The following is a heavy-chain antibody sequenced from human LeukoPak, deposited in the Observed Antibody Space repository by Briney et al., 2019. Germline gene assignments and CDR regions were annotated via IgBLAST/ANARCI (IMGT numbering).Heavy chain of an antibody. CDR3: ARRTFGNYGENWFDP. V-gene: IGHV3-15*01. Sequence: GGSLRLSCAASGFTFSNAWMSWVRQAPGKGLEWVGRIKSKTDGGTTDYAAPVKGRFTISRDDSKNTLYLQMNSLKTEDTAVYYCARRTFGNYGENWFDPWGQGTLVIVSS. D-gene: IGHD4-11*01. CDR2: IKSKTDGGTT. CDR1: GFTFSNAW. J-gene: IGHJ5*02.